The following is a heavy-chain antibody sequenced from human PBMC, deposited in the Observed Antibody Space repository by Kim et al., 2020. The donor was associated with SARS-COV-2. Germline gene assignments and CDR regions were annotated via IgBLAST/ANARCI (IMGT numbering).Heavy chain of an antibody. Sequence: GGSLRLSCAASRFTFSSYSMNWVRQAPGKGLEWVSYISSSSSTIYYADSVKGRFTISRDNAKKSLYLQMNSLRDEDTAVYYCARDRVGGCCYADAFDIWGQGTMVTVSS. J-gene: IGHJ3*02. CDR1: RFTFSSYS. D-gene: IGHD2-2*01. CDR2: ISSSSSTI. CDR3: ARDRVGGCCYADAFDI. V-gene: IGHV3-48*02.